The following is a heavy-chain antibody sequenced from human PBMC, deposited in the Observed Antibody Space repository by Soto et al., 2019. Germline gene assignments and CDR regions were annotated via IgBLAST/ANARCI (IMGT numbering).Heavy chain of an antibody. CDR3: AHSVVAGLGYYFDY. CDR1: GFSLSSTRVA. Sequence: SGPTLVNPTQTLTLTCTFSGFSLSSTRVAVGWIRQPPGKALEWLALIYWDDDKRYSPFLKSRLTITKDTSKNQVVLTMTNMDPVDTATFYCAHSVVAGLGYYFDYWGQGTLVTVSS. V-gene: IGHV2-5*02. D-gene: IGHD6-19*01. CDR2: IYWDDDK. J-gene: IGHJ4*02.